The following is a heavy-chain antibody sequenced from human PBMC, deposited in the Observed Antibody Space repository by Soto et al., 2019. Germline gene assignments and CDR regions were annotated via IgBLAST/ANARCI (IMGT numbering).Heavy chain of an antibody. CDR2: ISGSGGST. J-gene: IGHJ6*02. CDR1: GFTFSSYA. Sequence: HPVGSLRLSCAASGFTFSSYAMSWVRQAPGKGLEWVSAISGSGGSTYYADSVKGRFTISRDNSQNTLYLQMNSLRAEDTAVYYCAKDYDFVFGYDISWHDYGRDFGGQG. CDR3: AKDYDFVFGYDISWHDYGRDF. V-gene: IGHV3-23*01. D-gene: IGHD3-3*01.